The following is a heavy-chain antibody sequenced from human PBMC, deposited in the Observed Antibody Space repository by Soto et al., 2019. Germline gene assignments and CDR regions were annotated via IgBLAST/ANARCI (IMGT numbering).Heavy chain of an antibody. CDR1: GYTFTSYD. CDR3: VRDPGSAMFDH. J-gene: IGHJ4*02. CDR2: MNVHGGNT. Sequence: ASVKVSCKASGYTFTSYDITWARQAPGQGLEWMGGMNVHGGNTNYAQILQGRVTMTADTSTNTAYMELRSLRSDDTAVYYCVRDPGSAMFDHWGQGTLVTVSS. V-gene: IGHV1-18*04.